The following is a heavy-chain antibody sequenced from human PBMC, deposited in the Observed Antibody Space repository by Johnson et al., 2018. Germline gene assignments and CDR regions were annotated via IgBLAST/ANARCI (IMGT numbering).Heavy chain of an antibody. J-gene: IGHJ6*03. CDR1: GFTVTNTY. D-gene: IGHD1-26*01. Sequence: VQSGVGLVQPGGSLRLSCTASGFTVTNTYISWVRQAPGKGLEWVSVIYSGGSTYYVDSVKGRFTISRDNSKNTLYLQMNSLRADDTAVYYCARDRSGSSGTYRYYYMDVWGKGSTVTVSS. CDR2: IYSGGST. CDR3: ARDRSGSSGTYRYYYMDV. V-gene: IGHV3-66*02.